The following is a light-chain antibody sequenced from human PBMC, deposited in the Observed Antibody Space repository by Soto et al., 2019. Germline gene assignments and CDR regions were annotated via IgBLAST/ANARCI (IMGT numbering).Light chain of an antibody. CDR1: SSDVGGYNY. Sequence: QSVLTQPASVSGSPGQSITISCTGTSSDVGGYNYVSWYQQYPGKAPKLMIYGVSYRPSGVSNRFSGSKSGNTASLTISGLQAEAEADYYCNSYAGSSYVFGTGTKVTVL. CDR2: GVS. V-gene: IGLV2-14*01. J-gene: IGLJ1*01. CDR3: NSYAGSSYV.